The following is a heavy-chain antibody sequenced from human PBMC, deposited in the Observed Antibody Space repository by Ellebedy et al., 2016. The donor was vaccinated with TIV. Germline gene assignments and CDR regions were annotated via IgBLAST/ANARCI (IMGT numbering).Heavy chain of an antibody. CDR2: IDYSGTT. Sequence: MPSETLSLTCTVSGGAITSSQYQRAWIRQPTGKGFEWIGNIDYSGTTYINPSLQSRVTISVDASKNDFSLRLTSVTAADTAVYYCASGRGYFDFSSSSFSNWFDPWGQGTQVTVSS. CDR1: GGAITSSQYQ. V-gene: IGHV4-39*07. J-gene: IGHJ5*02. D-gene: IGHD5-18*01. CDR3: ASGRGYFDFSSSSFSNWFDP.